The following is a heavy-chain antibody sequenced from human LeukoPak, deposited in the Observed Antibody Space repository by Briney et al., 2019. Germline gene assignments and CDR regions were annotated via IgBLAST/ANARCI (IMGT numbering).Heavy chain of an antibody. CDR2: ISSSPSPI. V-gene: IGHV3-48*02. J-gene: IGHJ3*02. Sequence: GGSLRLSCTASGFTFSLYSMNWVRQGPGKGLEWVSYISSSPSPIYYADSVKGRFTISRDNAKNSLYLQMNSLRDEDTAVYYCARGKGSGTSFDIWGQGTMVTVSS. CDR3: ARGKGSGTSFDI. CDR1: GFTFSLYS. D-gene: IGHD3-10*01.